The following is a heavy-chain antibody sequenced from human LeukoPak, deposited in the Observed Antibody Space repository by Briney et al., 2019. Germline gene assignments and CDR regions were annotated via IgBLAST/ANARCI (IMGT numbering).Heavy chain of an antibody. V-gene: IGHV3-30*18. CDR1: GFTFSSYG. CDR2: ISYDGSNK. J-gene: IGHJ4*02. D-gene: IGHD3-10*01. Sequence: GGSLRLSCAASGFTFSSYGMHWVGQAPGKGLEWVAVISYDGSNKYYADSVKGRFTISRDNSKNTLYLQMNSLRAEDTAVYYCAKDGPSDYYGSGSGYFDYWGQGTLVTVSS. CDR3: AKDGPSDYYGSGSGYFDY.